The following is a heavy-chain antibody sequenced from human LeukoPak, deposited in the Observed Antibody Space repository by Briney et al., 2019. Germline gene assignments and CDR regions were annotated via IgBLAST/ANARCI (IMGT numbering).Heavy chain of an antibody. CDR2: ISAYNGNT. J-gene: IGHJ6*02. Sequence: ASVKVSCKASGYTFTSYGISWVRQAPGQGLEWMGWISAYNGNTNYAQKLQGRVTMTTDTSTSTAYMELRSLRSDDTAVYYCARDFYGDPLYYYYGMDVWGQRTTVTVSS. V-gene: IGHV1-18*01. CDR3: ARDFYGDPLYYYYGMDV. D-gene: IGHD4-17*01. CDR1: GYTFTSYG.